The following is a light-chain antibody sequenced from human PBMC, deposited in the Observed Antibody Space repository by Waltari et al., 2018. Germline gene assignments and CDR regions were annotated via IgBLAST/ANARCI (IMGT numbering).Light chain of an antibody. CDR1: SSNIGSNY. CDR3: AAWDDSLSGRV. V-gene: IGLV1-47*01. CDR2: RNN. Sequence: QSVLTQPPSASGTPGQRVTISCSGSSSNIGSNYVYWYQQLPGTAPKLLPYRNNQRPSGVPDQFSGSKSGTSASLAISGLRSEDEADYYCAAWDDSLSGRVFGGGTKLTVL. J-gene: IGLJ3*02.